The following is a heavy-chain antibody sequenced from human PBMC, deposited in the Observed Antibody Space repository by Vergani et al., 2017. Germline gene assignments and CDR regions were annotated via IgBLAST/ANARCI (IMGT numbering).Heavy chain of an antibody. CDR1: GFTFSSYC. D-gene: IGHD3-22*01. Sequence: QVQLVESGGGVVQPGGSLRLSCAASGFTFSSYCMHWVRQAPGKGLVWVAFIRYDGSNKYYADSVKGRFTISRDNSKNTLYLQMNSLRAEDTAVYYCAKVASYYYDSSGYDEYFQHWGQGTLVTVSS. J-gene: IGHJ1*01. CDR2: IRYDGSNK. V-gene: IGHV3-30*02. CDR3: AKVASYYYDSSGYDEYFQH.